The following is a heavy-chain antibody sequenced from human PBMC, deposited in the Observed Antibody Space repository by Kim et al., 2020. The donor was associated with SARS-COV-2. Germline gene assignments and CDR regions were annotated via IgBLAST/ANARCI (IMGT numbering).Heavy chain of an antibody. Sequence: GGSLRLSCAASGFTFDDYAMHWVRQAPGKGLEWVSLISGDGGSTYYADSVKGRFTISRDNSKNSLYLQMNSLRTEDTALYYCAKDGYDYVWGSSPPKPQIDYWGQGTLVTVSS. CDR3: AKDGYDYVWGSSPPKPQIDY. D-gene: IGHD3-16*01. CDR2: ISGDGGST. V-gene: IGHV3-43*02. CDR1: GFTFDDYA. J-gene: IGHJ4*02.